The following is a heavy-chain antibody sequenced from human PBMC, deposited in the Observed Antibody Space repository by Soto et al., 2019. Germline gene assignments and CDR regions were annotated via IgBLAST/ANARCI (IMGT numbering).Heavy chain of an antibody. CDR1: GFTFSSYA. J-gene: IGHJ6*02. D-gene: IGHD6-6*01. CDR3: AKDLRRGQYSSSSSNYYGMDV. V-gene: IGHV3-23*01. Sequence: GGSLRLSCAASGFTFSSYAMSWVRRAPGKGLEWVSAISGSGGSTYYADSVKGRFTISRDNSKNTLYLQMNSLRAEDTAVYYCAKDLRRGQYSSSSSNYYGMDVWGQGTTVTVSS. CDR2: ISGSGGST.